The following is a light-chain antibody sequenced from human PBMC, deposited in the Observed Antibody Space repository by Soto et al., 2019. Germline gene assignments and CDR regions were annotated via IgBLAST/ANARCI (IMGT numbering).Light chain of an antibody. J-gene: IGLJ1*01. V-gene: IGLV2-14*03. CDR2: DVI. CDR3: SSYTSSGTHV. Sequence: QSVLTQSAAVSGSPGQSITISCAGTSSDVGGYNYVSWYQQHPGKAPKLMIYDVINRPSGVSDRFSGSKSGNSASLTISGLQAQDEADYYCSSYTSSGTHVCGTGTRSPS. CDR1: SSDVGGYNY.